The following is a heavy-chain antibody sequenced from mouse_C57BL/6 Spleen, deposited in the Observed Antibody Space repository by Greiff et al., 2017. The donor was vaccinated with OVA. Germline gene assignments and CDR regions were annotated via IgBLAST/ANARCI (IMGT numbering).Heavy chain of an antibody. J-gene: IGHJ2*01. CDR3: ARRLTGTKYFDY. CDR1: GFTFSDYG. D-gene: IGHD4-1*01. V-gene: IGHV5-17*01. CDR2: ISSGSSTI. Sequence: DVQLVESGGGLVKPGGSLKLSCAASGFTFSDYGMHWVRQAPEKGLEWVAYISSGSSTIYYADTVKGRFTISRDNAKNTLFLQMTSLRSEDTAMYYCARRLTGTKYFDYWGQGTTLTVSS.